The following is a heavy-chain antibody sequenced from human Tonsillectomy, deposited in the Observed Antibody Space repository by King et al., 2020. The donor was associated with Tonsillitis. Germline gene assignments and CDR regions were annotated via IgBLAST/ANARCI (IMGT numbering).Heavy chain of an antibody. CDR3: ARCYCSGSSCYFVYFDF. V-gene: IGHV3-7*03. CDR2: IKEDGTEK. D-gene: IGHD2-15*01. Sequence: VQLVESGGGLVQPGGSLRLSCAASGFTFSRSWMSWVRQAPGKGLEWVANIKEDGTEKYYVDSVKGRFTISRDKAKNSLYLRMNSLRAEDTAVYYCARCYCSGSSCYFVYFDFWGQGTLVTVSS. CDR1: GFTFSRSW. J-gene: IGHJ4*02.